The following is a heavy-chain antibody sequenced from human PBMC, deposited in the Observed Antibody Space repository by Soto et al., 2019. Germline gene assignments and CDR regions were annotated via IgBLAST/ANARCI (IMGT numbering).Heavy chain of an antibody. Sequence: PSETLSLTCTVSGGSISSGGYYWSWIRQHPGKGLEWIGYIYYSGSTYYNPSLKSRVTISVDTSKNQFSLKLSSVTAADTAVYYCARVTTYYYDSSGYYYPYYFDYWGQGTLVTVSS. D-gene: IGHD3-22*01. CDR3: ARVTTYYYDSSGYYYPYYFDY. V-gene: IGHV4-31*03. CDR2: IYYSGST. J-gene: IGHJ4*02. CDR1: GGSISSGGYY.